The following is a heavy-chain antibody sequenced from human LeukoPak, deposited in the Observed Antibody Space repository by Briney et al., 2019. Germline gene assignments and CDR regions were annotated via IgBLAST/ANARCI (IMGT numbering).Heavy chain of an antibody. CDR2: IDPYSGGT. Sequence: ASVKVSCKASGYAFIGYYMHWVRQAPGQGLGWMGWIDPYSGGTHFAQRFQGRVSMTLDTSISTAYMELTRLTSDDTAVYYCARDGVAGSSDAFDIWGQGTMVTVSA. D-gene: IGHD6-19*01. J-gene: IGHJ3*02. CDR1: GYAFIGYY. CDR3: ARDGVAGSSDAFDI. V-gene: IGHV1-2*02.